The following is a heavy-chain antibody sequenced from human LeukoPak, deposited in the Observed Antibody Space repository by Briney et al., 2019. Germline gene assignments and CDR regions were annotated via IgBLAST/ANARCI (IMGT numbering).Heavy chain of an antibody. CDR3: ARDRQQLIHYYYYYYMDV. CDR2: INSDGSST. D-gene: IGHD6-13*01. J-gene: IGHJ6*03. CDR1: GFTFSSYW. V-gene: IGHV3-74*01. Sequence: PGGSLRLSCAASGFTFSSYWMHWVRQAPGKGLVWVSRINSDGSSTSYADSVKGRFTISRDNAKNTLYLQMNSLRAEDTAVYYCARDRQQLIHYYYYYYMDVWGKGTTVTVSS.